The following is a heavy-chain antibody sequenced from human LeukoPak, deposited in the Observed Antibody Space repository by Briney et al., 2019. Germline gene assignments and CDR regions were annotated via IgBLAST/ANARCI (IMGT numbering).Heavy chain of an antibody. Sequence: GGSLRLSCAASGFTFDDYAMHWVRQAPGKGLEWVSGISWNSGSIGYADSVKGRFTISRDNSKNTLYLQMGSLRPEDMAVYYCARVDSGSACASWGQGILITVSS. CDR3: ARVDSGSACAS. CDR2: ISWNSGSI. D-gene: IGHD6-19*01. J-gene: IGHJ1*01. CDR1: GFTFDDYA. V-gene: IGHV3-9*03.